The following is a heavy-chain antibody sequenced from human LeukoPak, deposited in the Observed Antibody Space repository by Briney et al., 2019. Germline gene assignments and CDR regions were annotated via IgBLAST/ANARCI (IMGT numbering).Heavy chain of an antibody. D-gene: IGHD3-9*01. CDR1: GFTFSNYA. CDR3: AKWGDYDVLTGYYDPDY. Sequence: GGSLRLSCAASGFTFSNYAMSWIRQAPGKGLEWVSAITGSGGGTYYADSVKGRFTISRDNSKNTLYLQMNSLRAEDTAVYYCAKWGDYDVLTGYYDPDYWGQGTLVTVSS. CDR2: ITGSGGGT. V-gene: IGHV3-23*01. J-gene: IGHJ4*01.